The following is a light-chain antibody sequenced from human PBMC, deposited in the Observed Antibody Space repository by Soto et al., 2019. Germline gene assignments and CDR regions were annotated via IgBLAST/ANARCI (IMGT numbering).Light chain of an antibody. CDR1: QVISTY. Sequence: DIQMTQSPSSLSASAGDRFTMACRASQVISTYLAWYQQKPGKAPELLIYGESTLESGVPSRFSGSGSGTDFTLTISSLQPEDFATYYCQQLSSYPELTFGGGTKVDI. V-gene: IGKV1-9*01. CDR3: QQLSSYPELT. CDR2: GES. J-gene: IGKJ4*01.